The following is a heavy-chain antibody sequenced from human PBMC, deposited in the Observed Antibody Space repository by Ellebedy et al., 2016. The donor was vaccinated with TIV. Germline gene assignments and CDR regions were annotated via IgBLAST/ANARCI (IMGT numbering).Heavy chain of an antibody. J-gene: IGHJ6*02. CDR3: ARKSPDSYYYAMDV. Sequence: AASVKVSCKASGGTFRSDSISWVRQAPGQGPEWMGAIIPILATANYAQKFQGRVTLTADAATSIVYMELSSLRSEDTAVYYCARKSPDSYYYAMDVWGQGTMVTVSS. CDR1: GGTFRSDS. CDR2: IIPILATA. V-gene: IGHV1-69*13.